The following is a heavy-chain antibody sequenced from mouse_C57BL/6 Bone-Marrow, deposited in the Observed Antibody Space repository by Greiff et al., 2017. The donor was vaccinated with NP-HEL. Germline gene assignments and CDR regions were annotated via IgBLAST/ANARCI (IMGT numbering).Heavy chain of an antibody. J-gene: IGHJ2*01. D-gene: IGHD6-1*01. CDR2: IRNKANGYTT. CDR1: GFTFTDYY. Sequence: EVKLVESGGGLVQPGGSLSLSCAASGFTFTDYYMSWVRQPPGKDLEWLGFIRNKANGYTTEYNASVKGRFTISRDKSQSILYLQMNALRAEDSATYYCARYEIAPFDYWGQGTTLTVSS. CDR3: ARYEIAPFDY. V-gene: IGHV7-3*01.